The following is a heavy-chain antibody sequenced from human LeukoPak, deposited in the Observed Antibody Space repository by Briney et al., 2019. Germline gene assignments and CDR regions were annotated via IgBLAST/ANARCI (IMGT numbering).Heavy chain of an antibody. CDR2: IGGNSVNV. CDR1: GFTFDDYA. Sequence: GRSLRLTCVASGFTFDDYAMHWVRQPPGKGLEWVSGIGGNSVNVGYADSVRGRFTISRANAKNSLYLQMNSLRAEDMALYYCAKPYSSSWYAFDAFDIWGQGTMVTVSP. V-gene: IGHV3-9*03. J-gene: IGHJ3*02. CDR3: AKPYSSSWYAFDAFDI. D-gene: IGHD6-13*01.